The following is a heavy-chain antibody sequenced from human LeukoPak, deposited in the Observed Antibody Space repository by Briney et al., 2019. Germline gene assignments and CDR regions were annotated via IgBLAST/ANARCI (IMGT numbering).Heavy chain of an antibody. CDR1: GFTFSDYY. D-gene: IGHD3-10*01. V-gene: IGHV3-11*04. CDR3: AAVGVRGGAFDY. CDR2: ISSSGSTK. J-gene: IGHJ4*02. Sequence: GGSLRLSCAASGFTFSDYYMSWIRQAPGKGLEWISYISSSGSTKYYTNSVKGRFAISRDNAKNSLYLQMNSLRAEDTAVYYCAAVGVRGGAFDYWGQGTLVTVSS.